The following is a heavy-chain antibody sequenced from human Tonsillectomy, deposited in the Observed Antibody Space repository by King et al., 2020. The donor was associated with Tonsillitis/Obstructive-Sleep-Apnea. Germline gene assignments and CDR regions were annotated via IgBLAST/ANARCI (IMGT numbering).Heavy chain of an antibody. J-gene: IGHJ5*02. Sequence: QLVQSGAEVKKPGASVKVSCKASGYTFTSYDINWVRQATGQGLEWMGWMNPNSGNTGYAQKFQGRVTMTRNTSISTAYMELSSLRSEDTAVYYWARGYYDFWSGIIRNWFDPWGQGTLVTVSA. D-gene: IGHD3-3*01. CDR2: MNPNSGNT. CDR1: GYTFTSYD. V-gene: IGHV1-8*01. CDR3: ARGYYDFWSGIIRNWFDP.